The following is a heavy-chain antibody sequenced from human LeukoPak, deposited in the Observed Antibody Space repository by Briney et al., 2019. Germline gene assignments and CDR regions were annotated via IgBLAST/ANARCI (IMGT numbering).Heavy chain of an antibody. D-gene: IGHD2/OR15-2a*01. CDR2: ISGSGGST. CDR1: GFTFSSYA. J-gene: IGHJ5*02. V-gene: IGHV3-23*01. CDR3: ARFHASSWFDP. Sequence: TGGSLRLSCAASGFTFSSYAMSWVRQAPGKGREWVSAISGSGGSTYYADSVKGRFSISRDNSKNTLYLQLNNLRAEDTAVYYCARFHASSWFDPWGPGTLVTVSS.